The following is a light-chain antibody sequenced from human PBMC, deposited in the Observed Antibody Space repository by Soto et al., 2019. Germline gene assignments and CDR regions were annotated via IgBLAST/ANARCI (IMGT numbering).Light chain of an antibody. CDR1: QSVSIL. CDR3: QQYSNWPLLS. CDR2: GAS. J-gene: IGKJ4*01. Sequence: EIVMTQSPATLSLSPGERATLSCRASQSVSILLAWYQQKPGQTPRVLIYGASTRAIGIPARFSGSGFGTEFTLTISSLQSEDFVVYYCQQYSNWPLLSFGGGTKVDIK. V-gene: IGKV3-15*01.